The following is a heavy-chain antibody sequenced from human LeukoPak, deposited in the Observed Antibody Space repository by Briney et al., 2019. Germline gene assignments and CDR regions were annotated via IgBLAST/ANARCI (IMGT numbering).Heavy chain of an antibody. CDR2: IYYSGST. J-gene: IGHJ4*02. Sequence: PSETLSLTCTVSGGSISSSSYYWGWIRQPPGKGLEWIGSIYYSGSTYYNPSLKSRVTISVDTSKNQFSLKLSSVTAADTAVYYCARLHCSSTSCYNFDYWGQGTLVTVSS. D-gene: IGHD2-2*01. V-gene: IGHV4-39*01. CDR3: ARLHCSSTSCYNFDY. CDR1: GGSISSSSYY.